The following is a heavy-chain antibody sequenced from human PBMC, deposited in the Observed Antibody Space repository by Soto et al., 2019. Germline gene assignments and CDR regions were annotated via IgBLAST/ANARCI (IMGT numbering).Heavy chain of an antibody. D-gene: IGHD3-9*01. V-gene: IGHV3-23*01. CDR2: ISGSGGST. J-gene: IGHJ6*02. CDR3: AKGLGRTRETYYDILTGYYKDRYYYGMDV. CDR1: GFTFSSYA. Sequence: GGSLRLSCAASGFTFSSYAMSWVRQAPGKGLEWVSAISGSGGSTYYADSVKGRFTISRDNSKNTLYLQMNSLRAEDTAVYYCAKGLGRTRETYYDILTGYYKDRYYYGMDVWGQGTTVTVSS.